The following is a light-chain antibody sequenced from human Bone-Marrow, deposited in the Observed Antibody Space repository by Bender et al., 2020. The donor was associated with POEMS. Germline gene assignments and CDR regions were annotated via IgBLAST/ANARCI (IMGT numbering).Light chain of an antibody. CDR3: QSYDAGLNIL. V-gene: IGLV1-40*01. CDR1: SSNIGAGFD. Sequence: QPVLTQPPSVSGAPGQRITISCTGSSSNIGAGFDVHWYHQLPPTAPKLLMYGDSNRPSGAPDRFCGSKSSTAATLAITGLPADDEADYFCQSYDAGLNILFGGGTKLTVL. CDR2: GDS. J-gene: IGLJ2*01.